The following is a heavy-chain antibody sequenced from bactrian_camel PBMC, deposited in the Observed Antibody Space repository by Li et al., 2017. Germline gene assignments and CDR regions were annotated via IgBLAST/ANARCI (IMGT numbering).Heavy chain of an antibody. CDR1: GYTLPMN. CDR3: VDSNGYWYYEH. CDR2: IYTGGGST. Sequence: VQLVESGGGSVQAGESLRLSCVASGYTLPMNMGWFRQAPGKGLEWVSSIYTGGGSTYYADSVKGRFTISRDNAKNTVYLQMNNLKSEDTALYYCVDSNGYWYYEHWGQGTQVTVS. V-gene: IGHV3S40*01. J-gene: IGHJ4*01. D-gene: IGHD1*01.